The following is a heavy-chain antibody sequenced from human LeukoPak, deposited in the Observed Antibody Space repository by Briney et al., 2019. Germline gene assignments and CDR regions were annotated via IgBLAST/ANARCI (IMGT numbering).Heavy chain of an antibody. D-gene: IGHD6-19*01. Sequence: ASVKVSCKASGYTFSKFGISWVRQAPGQGLKWMGWIYNGNIKYAQSLQGRVTMTTDTSTSTAYMELRSLKSDDTAVYYCARGSSGTEGFDPWGQGTLVTVSS. CDR2: IYNGNI. J-gene: IGHJ5*02. CDR1: GYTFSKFG. V-gene: IGHV1-18*01. CDR3: ARGSSGTEGFDP.